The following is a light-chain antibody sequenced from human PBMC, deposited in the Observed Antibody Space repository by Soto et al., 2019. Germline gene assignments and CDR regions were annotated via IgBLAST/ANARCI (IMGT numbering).Light chain of an antibody. CDR3: QQADSFPLT. CDR2: GAS. CDR1: QSVGGS. V-gene: IGKV3-15*01. Sequence: VMTQSPATLSVSPGERVTLSCRASQSVGGSLAWYRQKPGQAPSLLVYGASTRATGIPARFSGSGSGTEFTLTISSLQSDDFATYFCQQADSFPLTFGGGTKVEIK. J-gene: IGKJ4*01.